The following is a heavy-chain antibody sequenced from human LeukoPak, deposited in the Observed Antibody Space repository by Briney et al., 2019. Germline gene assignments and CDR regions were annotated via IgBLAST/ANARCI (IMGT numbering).Heavy chain of an antibody. D-gene: IGHD4-17*01. V-gene: IGHV4-59*01. Sequence: SETLSLTCTVSGGSISSYYWSWIRQPPGKGLEWIGYIYYSGSTNYNPSLKSRVTISVDTSKNQFSLKLSSVTAADTAVYYCARGVRTTVTTIGAFDIWGQGTMVTVSS. CDR3: ARGVRTTVTTIGAFDI. CDR2: IYYSGST. CDR1: GGSISSYY. J-gene: IGHJ3*02.